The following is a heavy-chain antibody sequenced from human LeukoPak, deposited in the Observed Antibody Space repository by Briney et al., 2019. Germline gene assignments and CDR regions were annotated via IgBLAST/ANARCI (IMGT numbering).Heavy chain of an antibody. V-gene: IGHV1-24*01. CDR1: GYTLTELF. J-gene: IGHJ4*01. Sequence: ASVKVSCEVSGYTLTELFMHWVRQAPGKRLEWWGGFDPEVGVKISAQKFQGRVTRTEDTSTDTAYMERSSLRSEDTAGNYCAIVSSGWYGGDNWGHGTLVTVSS. CDR2: FDPEVGVK. CDR3: AIVSSGWYGGDN. D-gene: IGHD6-19*01.